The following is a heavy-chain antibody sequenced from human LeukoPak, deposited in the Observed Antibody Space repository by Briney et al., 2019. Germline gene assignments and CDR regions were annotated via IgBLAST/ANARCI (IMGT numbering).Heavy chain of an antibody. CDR3: ARASDYDSGGYYIGGTFDY. CDR1: GFNFSSYA. V-gene: IGHV3-23*01. CDR2: ISGSGGST. Sequence: SGGSLRLSCAASGFNFSSYAMSWVRQAPGKGLEWVSAISGSGGSTDYADSVKGRFTISRDNSKKTLYLQMNSLRAEDTAVYYCARASDYDSGGYYIGGTFDYWGQGTLVTVSS. J-gene: IGHJ4*02. D-gene: IGHD3-22*01.